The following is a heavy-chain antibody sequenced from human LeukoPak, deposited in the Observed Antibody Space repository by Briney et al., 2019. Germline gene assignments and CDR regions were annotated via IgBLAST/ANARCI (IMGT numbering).Heavy chain of an antibody. V-gene: IGHV3-30*04. CDR2: ISYDGSNK. J-gene: IGHJ4*02. Sequence: GGSLRLSCAASGFTFSSYAMHWVRQAPGKGLEWVALISYDGSNKYYADSVKGRFTISRDNSKNTLYLQMNSLRAEDTAVYYCARDEGVIFGVVDYWGQGTLVTVSS. CDR3: ARDEGVIFGVVDY. CDR1: GFTFSSYA. D-gene: IGHD3-3*01.